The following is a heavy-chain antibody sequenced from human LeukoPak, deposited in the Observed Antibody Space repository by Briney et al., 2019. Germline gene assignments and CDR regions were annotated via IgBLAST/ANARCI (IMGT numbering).Heavy chain of an antibody. J-gene: IGHJ6*04. CDR1: GFPFGSYS. CDR3: ARVRGACSDTTCYVGNVDV. Sequence: GGSLRLSCAASGFPFGSYSMNWVRQAPGKGLEWLSYISSRGTTTYYADSVQGRFTTSRDNVESSLFLQMTGLRDDDTAIYYCARVRGACSDTTCYVGNVDVWGEGTLVSVSS. CDR2: ISSRGTTT. V-gene: IGHV3-48*02. D-gene: IGHD3-10*01.